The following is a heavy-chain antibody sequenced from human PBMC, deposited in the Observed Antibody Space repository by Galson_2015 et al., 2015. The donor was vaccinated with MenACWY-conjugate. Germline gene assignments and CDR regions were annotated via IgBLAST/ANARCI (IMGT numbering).Heavy chain of an antibody. V-gene: IGHV3-74*01. J-gene: IGHJ6*02. CDR3: ASELVIPAARAYYGTDV. CDR2: INSDGSST. Sequence: SLRLSCAASGFTFSRYWMHWVRHAPGKGLVWVSRINSDGSSTSYTDSVKGRFTISRDNAKNTLYLQMNSLRAEDTAVYYCASELVIPAARAYYGTDVWGHGTTVPASS. CDR1: GFTFSRYW. D-gene: IGHD2-2*01.